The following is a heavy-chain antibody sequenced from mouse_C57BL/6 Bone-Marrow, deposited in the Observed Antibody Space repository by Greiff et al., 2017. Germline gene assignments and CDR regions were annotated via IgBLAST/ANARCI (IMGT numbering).Heavy chain of an antibody. CDR3: ASCDGNYVDF. Sequence: EVQLQQSGAELVRPGASVQLSCKASGFNIKDDYLHWVKQRPEQGLEWIGWIDPEIGDTEYASKFQGKATITLDTSSNTAYLQLSSLTSEDTSVYYGASCDGNYVDFWGQGTPLTVAS. CDR2: IDPEIGDT. CDR1: GFNIKDDY. D-gene: IGHD2-3*01. V-gene: IGHV14-4*01. J-gene: IGHJ2*01.